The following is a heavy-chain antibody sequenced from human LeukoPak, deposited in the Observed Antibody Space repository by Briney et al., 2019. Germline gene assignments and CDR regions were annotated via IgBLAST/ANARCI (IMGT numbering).Heavy chain of an antibody. CDR1: GFTFSSYG. J-gene: IGHJ4*02. D-gene: IGHD5-18*01. V-gene: IGHV3-30*02. CDR3: AKAQAHGYSYGFYFDY. Sequence: GGSLRLSCAASGFTFSSYGMHWVRQAPGKGLEWVAFIRYDGSNKYYADSVKGRFTISRDNSKNTLYLQMNSLRAEDTAVYYCAKAQAHGYSYGFYFDYWGQGTLVTVSS. CDR2: IRYDGSNK.